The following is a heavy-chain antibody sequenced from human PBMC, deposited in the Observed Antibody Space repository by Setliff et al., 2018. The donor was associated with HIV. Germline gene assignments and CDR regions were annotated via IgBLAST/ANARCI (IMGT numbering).Heavy chain of an antibody. CDR1: GGTFSSYP. V-gene: IGHV1-69*13. D-gene: IGHD3-22*01. J-gene: IGHJ6*03. CDR2: IIPIFGTT. Sequence: SVKVSYKASGGTFSSYPISWVRQAPGQGLEWMGGIIPIFGTTHYAQKFQGKVTVTADESTSTAYMQLSSLRSDDTAVYYCARGRNYDSSGYGDYYYYMDVWGKGTTVTVSS. CDR3: ARGRNYDSSGYGDYYYYMDV.